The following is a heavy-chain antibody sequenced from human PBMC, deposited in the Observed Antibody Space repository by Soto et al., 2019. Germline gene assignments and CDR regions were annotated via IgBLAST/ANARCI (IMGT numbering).Heavy chain of an antibody. Sequence: QVQLVESGGGVVQPGRSLRLSCAASGFTFSSYGMHWVRQAPGKGLEWVAVISYDGSNKYYADSVKGRFTISRDNSKNTLYLQMNSLRAEDTAVYYCAKDAPIAAAGFLFDYWGQGTLVTVSS. CDR2: ISYDGSNK. D-gene: IGHD6-13*01. J-gene: IGHJ4*02. V-gene: IGHV3-30*18. CDR3: AKDAPIAAAGFLFDY. CDR1: GFTFSSYG.